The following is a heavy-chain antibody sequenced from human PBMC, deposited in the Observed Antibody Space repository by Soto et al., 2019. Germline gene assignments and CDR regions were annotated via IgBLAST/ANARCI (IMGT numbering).Heavy chain of an antibody. Sequence: GGSLRLSCAASGFTFSSYGMHWVRQAPGKGLEWVAVIWYDGSNKYYADSVKGRFTISRDNSKNTLYLQMNSLRAEDTAVYYCARDELYRSIAVVAGPDYGMDVWGQGTTVTVSS. CDR2: IWYDGSNK. CDR1: GFTFSSYG. V-gene: IGHV3-33*01. D-gene: IGHD6-19*01. J-gene: IGHJ6*02. CDR3: ARDELYRSIAVVAGPDYGMDV.